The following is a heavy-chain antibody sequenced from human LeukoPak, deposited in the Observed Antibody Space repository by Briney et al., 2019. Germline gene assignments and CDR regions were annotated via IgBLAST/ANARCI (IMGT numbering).Heavy chain of an antibody. D-gene: IGHD6-19*01. CDR1: GYTFTGYD. CDR3: ARSGYSSGWYVN. V-gene: IGHV1-8*01. CDR2: MNPNSGNT. J-gene: IGHJ4*02. Sequence: ASVKVSCKASGYTFTGYDINWVRQATGQGLEWMGWMNPNSGNTGYAQKFQGRVTMTRNTSISTAYMELSSLRSEDTAVYYCARSGYSSGWYVNWGQGTLVTVSS.